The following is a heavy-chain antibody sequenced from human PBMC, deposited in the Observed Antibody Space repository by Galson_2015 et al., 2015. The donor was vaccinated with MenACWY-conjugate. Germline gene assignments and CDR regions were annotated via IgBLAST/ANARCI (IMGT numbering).Heavy chain of an antibody. Sequence: SLRLSCAASGFTFSSYAMTWVRQAPGKGLEWVSSISGSGASTYYADSVKGRFTISRDNSKNTLYLQMNSLSAEDTAVYYCAKALDIVVVVAATLPGSWGQGTLVTVSS. CDR2: ISGSGAST. D-gene: IGHD2-15*01. V-gene: IGHV3-23*01. J-gene: IGHJ5*02. CDR3: AKALDIVVVVAATLPGS. CDR1: GFTFSSYA.